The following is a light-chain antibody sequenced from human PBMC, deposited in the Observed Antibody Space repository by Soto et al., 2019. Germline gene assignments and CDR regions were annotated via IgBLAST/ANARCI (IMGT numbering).Light chain of an antibody. Sequence: DIQMTQSPSSLSASVGDRVTITCRASQDISHYLGWFQQNPGKAPKSLIYAASKLQSGVPSKFSGSGSGTEFTLTISSLQPEDFATYYCQQYNRYPYTFGQGTNLEIK. CDR2: AAS. CDR1: QDISHY. J-gene: IGKJ2*01. CDR3: QQYNRYPYT. V-gene: IGKV1-16*02.